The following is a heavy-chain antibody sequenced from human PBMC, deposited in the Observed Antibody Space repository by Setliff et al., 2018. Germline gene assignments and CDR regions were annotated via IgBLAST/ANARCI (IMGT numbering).Heavy chain of an antibody. V-gene: IGHV4-61*01. Sequence: LSLTCSVSDGSMTSGSYYWGWIRQPPGKGLEWIGSVYYSGIANYSPSLKSRLTISVDTSKNQFSLKLRSVTTADTAVYYCARGGTFRYFDYWGQGTPVTVSS. CDR3: ARGGTFRYFDY. CDR1: DGSMTSGSYY. D-gene: IGHD5-12*01. CDR2: VYYSGIA. J-gene: IGHJ4*02.